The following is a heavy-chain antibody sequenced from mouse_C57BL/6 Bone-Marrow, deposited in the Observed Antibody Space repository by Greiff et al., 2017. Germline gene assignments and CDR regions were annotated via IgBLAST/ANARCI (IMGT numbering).Heavy chain of an antibody. Sequence: QVQLKESGAELARPGASVKLSCKASGYTFTSYGISWVKQRTGQGLEWIGEIYPRSGNTYYNEKFKGKATLTADKSSSTAYMELRSLTSEDSAVYFCARGDITTIYFDYWGQGTTLTVSS. CDR3: ARGDITTIYFDY. CDR2: IYPRSGNT. D-gene: IGHD1-2*01. CDR1: GYTFTSYG. V-gene: IGHV1-81*01. J-gene: IGHJ2*01.